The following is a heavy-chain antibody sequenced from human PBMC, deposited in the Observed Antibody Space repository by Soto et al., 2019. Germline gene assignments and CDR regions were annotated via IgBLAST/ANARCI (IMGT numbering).Heavy chain of an antibody. CDR2: INSDGSST. CDR1: GFTFSSYW. J-gene: IGHJ4*02. Sequence: LRLSCAASGFTFSSYWMHWVRQAPGKGLVWVSRINSDGSSTSYADSVKGRFTISRDNAKNTLYLQMNSLRAEDTAVYYCARDFGVSSGWLDYWGQGTLVTVSS. CDR3: ARDFGVSSGWLDY. D-gene: IGHD6-19*01. V-gene: IGHV3-74*01.